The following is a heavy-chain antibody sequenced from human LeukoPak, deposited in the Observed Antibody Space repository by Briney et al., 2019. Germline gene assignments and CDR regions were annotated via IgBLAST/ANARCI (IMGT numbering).Heavy chain of an antibody. CDR2: IYSGGST. D-gene: IGHD5-18*01. V-gene: IGHV3-66*02. CDR1: GFTVSSNY. CDR3: ARDYRGYSYGQH. Sequence: GGSLRLSCAASGFTVSSNYMSWVRQAPGKGLEWVSVIYSGGSTYYADSVKGRFTISRDNSKNTLYLQMNSLRAEDTAVYYRARDYRGYSYGQHWGQGTLVTVSS. J-gene: IGHJ1*01.